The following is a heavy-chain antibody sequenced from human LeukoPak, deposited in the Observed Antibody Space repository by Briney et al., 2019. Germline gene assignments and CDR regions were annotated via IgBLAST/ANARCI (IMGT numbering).Heavy chain of an antibody. CDR2: IIPIFGTA. CDR1: GYTFTSYG. D-gene: IGHD2-2*01. Sequence: ASVKVSCKASGYTFTSYGISWVRQAPGQGLEWMGGIIPIFGTANYAQKFQGRVTITADESTSTAYMELSSLRSEDTAVYYCARDWLVPAASYYYYGMDVWGQGTTVTVSS. V-gene: IGHV1-69*13. J-gene: IGHJ6*02. CDR3: ARDWLVPAASYYYYGMDV.